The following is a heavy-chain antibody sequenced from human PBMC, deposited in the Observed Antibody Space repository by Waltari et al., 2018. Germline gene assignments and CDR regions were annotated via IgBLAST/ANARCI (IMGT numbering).Heavy chain of an antibody. D-gene: IGHD6-13*01. CDR1: GGSIRSYS. CDR3: ARDSGIAAAGNLFDY. CDR2: IYTSGST. V-gene: IGHV4-4*07. J-gene: IGHJ4*02. Sequence: QVQLQESGPGLVKPSETLSLTCTVSGGSIRSYSCSWIRPPAGKGLEWIGRIYTSGSTNYNPSLKSRVTMSVDTSKNQFSLKLSSVTAADTAVYYCARDSGIAAAGNLFDYWGQGTLVTVSS.